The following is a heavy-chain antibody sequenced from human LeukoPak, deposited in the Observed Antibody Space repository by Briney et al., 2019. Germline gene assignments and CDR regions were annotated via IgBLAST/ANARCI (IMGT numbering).Heavy chain of an antibody. CDR2: VTQDGSEN. D-gene: IGHD7-27*01. V-gene: IGHV3-7*01. CDR1: GFTFSDFW. CDR3: RRGHWDDHA. Sequence: GGSLRLSCAASGFTFSDFWMSWVRQAPGKGLEWVAGVTQDGSENHYVDSAKGRFTISRDNAKNSLYLQMSSLRAEDTAVYWCRRGHWDDHAWGQGTLVTVSS. J-gene: IGHJ5*02.